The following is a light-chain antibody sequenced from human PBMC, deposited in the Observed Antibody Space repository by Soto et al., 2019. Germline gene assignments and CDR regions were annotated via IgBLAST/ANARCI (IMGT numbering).Light chain of an antibody. CDR1: QSINGW. Sequence: DIQMTQSPSTLSASVGDRVTFTCRASQSINGWLAWYQQKPGKAPKLLIYDASNLDSGVPSRFSGSGSGTEFSLTISNLQPDDCATYYCQQYENYWTFGQGTKVDIK. CDR3: QQYENYWT. CDR2: DAS. J-gene: IGKJ1*01. V-gene: IGKV1-5*01.